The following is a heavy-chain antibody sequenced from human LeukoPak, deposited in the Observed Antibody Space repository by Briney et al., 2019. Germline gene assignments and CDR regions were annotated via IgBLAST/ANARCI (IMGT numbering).Heavy chain of an antibody. CDR1: AFSFSSYW. V-gene: IGHV3-7*01. J-gene: IGHJ4*02. Sequence: GGSLRLSCAPSAFSFSSYWMSWVSPAPGKGLEWVAYIKQDGSEKYYVDSVQGRFTISRDNAKSALYLQMNSLRAEDTAVYYCASSSSGYFDNWGQGTLVTVSS. CDR2: IKQDGSEK. CDR3: ASSSSGYFDN. D-gene: IGHD3-22*01.